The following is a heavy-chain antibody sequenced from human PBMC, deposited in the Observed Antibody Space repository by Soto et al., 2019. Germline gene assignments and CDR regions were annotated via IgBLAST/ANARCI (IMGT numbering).Heavy chain of an antibody. CDR3: ARLEWRRAWYRTFWYEP. CDR2: TSYRSQLYK. V-gene: IGHV6-1*01. CDR1: GDSVSSSSAA. J-gene: IGHJ5*02. D-gene: IGHD6-19*01. Sequence: SQTISLTGAISGDSVSSSSAAWNWITPSASRGLEWLGRTSYRSQLYKDYALSVKGRITINPDTSKNQFSLELNSVTPDDTTLYYCARLEWRRAWYRTFWYEPWGQGTLVTVSS.